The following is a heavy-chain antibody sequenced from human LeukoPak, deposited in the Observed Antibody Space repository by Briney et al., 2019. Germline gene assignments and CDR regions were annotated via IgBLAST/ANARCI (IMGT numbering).Heavy chain of an antibody. D-gene: IGHD1-1*01. CDR3: ARGIRTGYGY. J-gene: IGHJ4*02. V-gene: IGHV4-61*01. CDR1: GGPVSSGNYY. CDR2: VDYSGST. Sequence: SETLSLTCSVSGGPVSSGNYYWSWIRQPPGKGLEWIGHVDYSGSTSYNPSLKRRVTISLDTSKNQFSLKVMYLTAADTAVYYCARGIRTGYGYWGQGTLVTVSS.